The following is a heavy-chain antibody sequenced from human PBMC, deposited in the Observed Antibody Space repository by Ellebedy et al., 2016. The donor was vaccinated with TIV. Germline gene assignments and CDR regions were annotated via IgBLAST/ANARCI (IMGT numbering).Heavy chain of an antibody. CDR1: GDSIGTYY. CDR2: SDHSGST. J-gene: IGHJ3*02. D-gene: IGHD1-1*01. Sequence: MPGGSLRLSCTVSGDSIGTYYWSWIRQPPGKGLEWIGYSDHSGSTKYNSSLESRLTISVDTSKNQVSLKLSSVTAADTAVYFCARPRQRWNDAFDIWGQGTMVTVSS. CDR3: ARPRQRWNDAFDI. V-gene: IGHV4-59*08.